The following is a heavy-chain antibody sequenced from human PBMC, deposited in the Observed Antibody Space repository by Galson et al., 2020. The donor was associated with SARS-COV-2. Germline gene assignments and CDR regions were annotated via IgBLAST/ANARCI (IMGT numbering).Heavy chain of an antibody. J-gene: IGHJ5*02. CDR2: IHSSGST. V-gene: IGHV4-39*07. D-gene: IGHD4-4*01. CDR1: GGSITSGNFY. Sequence: SQTMSLNCTVSGGSITSGNFYWAWIRQPPGKGLEWIGSIHSSGSTYYNPSLESRVTIPIDTSKNQFSLKLRSVTAADTAVYYCARHYHDCSSATRDWFEPWGQGTLVNVSS. CDR3: ARHYHDCSSATRDWFEP.